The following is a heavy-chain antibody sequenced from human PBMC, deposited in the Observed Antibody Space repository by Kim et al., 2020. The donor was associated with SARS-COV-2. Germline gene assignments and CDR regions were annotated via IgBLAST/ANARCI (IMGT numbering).Heavy chain of an antibody. V-gene: IGHV3-43*01. D-gene: IGHD1-26*01. Sequence: VKGRFTISRDNSKNSLYLQMNSLRTEDTALYYCAKDIGGSYYYYYYGMDVWGQGTTVTVSS. J-gene: IGHJ6*02. CDR3: AKDIGGSYYYYYYGMDV.